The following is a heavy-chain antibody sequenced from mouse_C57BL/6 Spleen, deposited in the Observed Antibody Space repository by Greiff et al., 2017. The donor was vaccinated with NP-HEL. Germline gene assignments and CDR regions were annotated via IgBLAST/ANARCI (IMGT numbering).Heavy chain of an antibody. D-gene: IGHD1-1*01. V-gene: IGHV1-55*01. Sequence: QVQLKQPGAELVKPGASVKMSCKASGYTFTSYWITWVKQRPGQGLEWIGDIYPGSGSTNYNEKFKSKATLTVDTSSSTAYMQLSSLTSEDSAVYYCARETTVVATNFDYWGQGTTLTVSS. J-gene: IGHJ2*01. CDR1: GYTFTSYW. CDR3: ARETTVVATNFDY. CDR2: IYPGSGST.